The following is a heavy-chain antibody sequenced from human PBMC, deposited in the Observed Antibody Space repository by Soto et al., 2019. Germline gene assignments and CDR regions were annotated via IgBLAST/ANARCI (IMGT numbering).Heavy chain of an antibody. CDR1: GDTFSSYS. CDR2: IIPVFRSI. Sequence: VQLVQSGAEVKTPGSSVKVSCKASGDTFSSYSIAWVRQAPGQGLEWMGGIIPVFRSINYSQKFQGRVTITADESTTTAYMELTSLRPQDTAVYFCARDDGWNYRYYDMEVRGQGTTVTVS. V-gene: IGHV1-69*12. D-gene: IGHD1-7*01. CDR3: ARDDGWNYRYYDMEV. J-gene: IGHJ6*02.